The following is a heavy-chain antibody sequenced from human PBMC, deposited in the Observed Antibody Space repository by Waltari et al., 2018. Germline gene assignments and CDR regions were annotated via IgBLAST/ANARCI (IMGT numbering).Heavy chain of an antibody. J-gene: IGHJ5*02. CDR3: ARTFMVRTIRSRGWFDP. V-gene: IGHV4-39*02. CDR1: GDSITSSNYY. CDR2: VYYTGST. D-gene: IGHD3-10*01. Sequence: QLQLQESGPRLVKPSEPLSLTCSVSGDSITSSNYYWAWIRQPPGKGLEWIGGVYYTGSTYYKASLKSRVTISVDTSKNYFSLSLTSVTATDTAIYFCARTFMVRTIRSRGWFDPWGQGTLVTVSS.